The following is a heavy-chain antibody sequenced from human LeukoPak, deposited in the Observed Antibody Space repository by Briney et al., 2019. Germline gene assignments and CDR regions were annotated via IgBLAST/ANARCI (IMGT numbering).Heavy chain of an antibody. CDR2: IQHDGSDK. J-gene: IGHJ5*02. V-gene: IGHV3-7*01. CDR3: ARDRDCSGGSCYGIDP. Sequence: TGGSLRLSCATSGFTFSSHWMTWVRQAPGKGLEWVANIQHDGSDKSYLHSVTGRFTISRDNAKNSLYLQMNSLRAEDTAVYYCARDRDCSGGSCYGIDPWGQGTLVTVSS. CDR1: GFTFSSHW. D-gene: IGHD2-15*01.